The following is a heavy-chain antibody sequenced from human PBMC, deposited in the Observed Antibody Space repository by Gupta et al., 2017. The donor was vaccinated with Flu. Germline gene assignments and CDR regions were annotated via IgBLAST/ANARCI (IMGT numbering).Heavy chain of an antibody. CDR1: GYTFTSYD. J-gene: IGHJ4*02. V-gene: IGHV1-8*01. Sequence: QVLLVQSGAGVKKPGASVKVSCKASGYTFTSYDINWVRQAPGQGLEWMGWMNPSRDNTGYAQTFQGRITMTRDTSINTVYMELSKLRSEDTAVYYCARMVGYSAKQVRLDYWGQGTLVTVSS. D-gene: IGHD1-26*01. CDR3: ARMVGYSAKQVRLDY. CDR2: MNPSRDNT.